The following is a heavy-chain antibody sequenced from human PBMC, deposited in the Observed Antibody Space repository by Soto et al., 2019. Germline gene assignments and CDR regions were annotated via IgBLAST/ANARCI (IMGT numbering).Heavy chain of an antibody. Sequence: GSLRLCWVAAGFTLNRYGIHWVRQAPGKGLEWVALISDDGSDKDYADSVGGRFTISRDNSKNTLYLQMNRLRPEDTAVYYCAKTLRLLDLALDYYYGMDVWGQGTTVTVSS. J-gene: IGHJ6*02. CDR2: ISDDGSDK. CDR1: GFTLNRYG. V-gene: IGHV3-30*18. CDR3: AKTLRLLDLALDYYYGMDV. D-gene: IGHD3-3*01.